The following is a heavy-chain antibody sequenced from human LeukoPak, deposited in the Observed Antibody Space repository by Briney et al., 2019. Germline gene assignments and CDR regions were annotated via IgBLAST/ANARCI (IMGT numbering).Heavy chain of an antibody. Sequence: ASVKVSCKAFGYTFSSYGISWVRRAPGQGLDWMGWISAYSGNTNYAQKLQGRVTMTADTSTNTAYMELRSLRSDDTAVYYCARGHPGYYDNSGYLPLDYWGQGTLVTASS. CDR3: ARGHPGYYDNSGYLPLDY. D-gene: IGHD3-22*01. CDR2: ISAYSGNT. J-gene: IGHJ4*02. CDR1: GYTFSSYG. V-gene: IGHV1-18*01.